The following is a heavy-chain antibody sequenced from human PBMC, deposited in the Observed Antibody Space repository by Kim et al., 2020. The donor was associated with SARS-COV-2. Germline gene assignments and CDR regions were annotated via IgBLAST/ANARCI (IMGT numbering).Heavy chain of an antibody. V-gene: IGHV5-10-1*01. D-gene: IGHD6-19*01. CDR3: ARSYSSGPKDFDY. Sequence: YSPSFQGHVPISADKSISTAYLQWSRLKASDTAMYYCARSYSSGPKDFDYWGQGTLVTVSS. J-gene: IGHJ4*02.